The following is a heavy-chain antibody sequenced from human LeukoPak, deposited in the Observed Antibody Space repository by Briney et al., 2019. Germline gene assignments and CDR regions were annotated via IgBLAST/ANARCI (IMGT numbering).Heavy chain of an antibody. J-gene: IGHJ5*02. CDR3: ARDTAVAGQNWFDP. CDR2: IYYSGST. D-gene: IGHD6-19*01. CDR1: GGSISSSSYY. V-gene: IGHV4-61*01. Sequence: SETLSLTCTVSGGSISSSSYYWGWIRQPPGKGLEWIGYIYYSGSTNYNPSLKSRVTISVDTSKNQFSLKLSSVTAADTAVYYCARDTAVAGQNWFDPWGQGTLVTVSS.